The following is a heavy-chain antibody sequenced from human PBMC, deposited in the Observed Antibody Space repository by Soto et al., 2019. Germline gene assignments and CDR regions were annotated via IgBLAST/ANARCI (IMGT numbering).Heavy chain of an antibody. V-gene: IGHV1-2*04. J-gene: IGHJ2*01. Sequence: QVQLVQSGAEVKKPGASVKVSCKASGYTFTGYYMHRVRQAPGQGLEWMGWINPNSGGTNYAQKFQGWVTMTRDTSISTAYMELSRLRSDDTAVYYCARDRGYSYGYWYFDLWGRGTLVTVSS. D-gene: IGHD5-18*01. CDR3: ARDRGYSYGYWYFDL. CDR2: INPNSGGT. CDR1: GYTFTGYY.